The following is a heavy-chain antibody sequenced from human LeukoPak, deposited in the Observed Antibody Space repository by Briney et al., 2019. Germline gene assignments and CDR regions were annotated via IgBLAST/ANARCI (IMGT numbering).Heavy chain of an antibody. CDR1: GFTFSSYA. J-gene: IGHJ4*02. Sequence: GGSLRLSCAASGFTFSSYAMSWVRQAPGKGLEWVSAISGSGGSTYYADSVKGRFTISRDNSKNTLYLQMNGLRAEDTAVYYCAKGLYSSGWYDLDYWGQGTLVTVSS. V-gene: IGHV3-23*01. CDR2: ISGSGGST. CDR3: AKGLYSSGWYDLDY. D-gene: IGHD6-19*01.